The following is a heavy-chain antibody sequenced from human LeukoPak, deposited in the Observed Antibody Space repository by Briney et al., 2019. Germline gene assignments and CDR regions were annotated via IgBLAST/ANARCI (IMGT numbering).Heavy chain of an antibody. CDR1: GFTFSSYW. CDR3: ARGGYGDYGYFDY. J-gene: IGHJ4*02. D-gene: IGHD4-17*01. V-gene: IGHV3-7*03. Sequence: GGSLRLSCAASGFTFSSYWMSWVRQAPGKGLEWVANIKQDGSEKYYVDSVKGRFTISRDNAKNSLYLQMNSLRAEDTAVYYCARGGYGDYGYFDYWGQGTLVTVSS. CDR2: IKQDGSEK.